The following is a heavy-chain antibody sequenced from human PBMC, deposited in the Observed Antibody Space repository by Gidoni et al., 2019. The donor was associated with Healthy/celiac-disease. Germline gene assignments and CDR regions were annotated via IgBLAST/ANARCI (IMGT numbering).Heavy chain of an antibody. Sequence: QLQLQESGPGLVKPSDTLSLTCTVSGGSTSSSSYYWGWIRQPPGKGLEWIGSIYYSGSTYYTPSLKRRVTISVDTSKNQFSLKLSSVTAADTAVYYCARDYDILTGYVAVPFDYWGQGTLVTVSS. CDR2: IYYSGST. V-gene: IGHV4-39*07. CDR1: GGSTSSSSYY. D-gene: IGHD3-9*01. CDR3: ARDYDILTGYVAVPFDY. J-gene: IGHJ4*02.